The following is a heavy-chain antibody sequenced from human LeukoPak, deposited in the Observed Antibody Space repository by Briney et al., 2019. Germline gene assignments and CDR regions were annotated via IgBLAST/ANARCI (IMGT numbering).Heavy chain of an antibody. V-gene: IGHV4-59*01. CDR3: ARDGSGDSGPYTALFDP. D-gene: IGHD4-17*01. Sequence: SETLSLTCAVYGGSFSGYYWSWIRQPPGKGLEWVWYINYSGSTNYNPSFKSRVTISVDASKNQSSLRLNSVTAADTAVYYCARDGSGDSGPYTALFDPWGQGTLVTVSS. J-gene: IGHJ5*02. CDR2: INYSGST. CDR1: GGSFSGYY.